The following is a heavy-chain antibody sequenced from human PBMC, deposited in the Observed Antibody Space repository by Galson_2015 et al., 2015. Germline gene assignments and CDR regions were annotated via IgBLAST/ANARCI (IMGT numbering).Heavy chain of an antibody. D-gene: IGHD2-15*01. CDR1: GFTFTNYA. J-gene: IGHJ3*02. CDR2: ISGGGGIT. CDR3: AKGLCSGGSCFSRIENGAFDI. V-gene: IGHV3-23*01. Sequence: SLRLSCAASGFTFTNYAMTWVRQVPGKGLEWVSAISGGGGITYYADSVKGRFTISRDNSKSTLYLRMSSLRVEDTAVYYCAKGLCSGGSCFSRIENGAFDIWGQGTMVTVSS.